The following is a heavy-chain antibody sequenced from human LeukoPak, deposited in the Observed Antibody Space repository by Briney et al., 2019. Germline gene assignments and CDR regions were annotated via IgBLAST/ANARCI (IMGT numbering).Heavy chain of an antibody. CDR1: GGSISSSSYY. CDR2: IYYSGRT. CDR3: ARAGVTVAAMGY. Sequence: PSETLSLTCTVSGGSISSSSYYWGWIHQPPGKGLEWIGSIYYSGRTYYNASLKSRVTISVDTSKNQFSLKLSSLTAADTAVYYCARAGVTVAAMGYWGQGTLVTVSS. J-gene: IGHJ4*02. D-gene: IGHD6-19*01. V-gene: IGHV4-39*07.